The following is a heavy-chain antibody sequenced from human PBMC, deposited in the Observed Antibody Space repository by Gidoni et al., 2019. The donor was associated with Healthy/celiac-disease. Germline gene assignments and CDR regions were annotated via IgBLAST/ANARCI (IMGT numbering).Heavy chain of an antibody. CDR3: ASYSSSSSDY. Sequence: EVQLLESGGGLVQPGGSLRLSCAASGFTFSSCAMGWVRQAPGKGLEWVSAISGSGGSTYYADSVKGLFTISRDNSKTTLYLQMNSLRAEDTAVYYCASYSSSSSDYWGQGTLVTVSS. CDR1: GFTFSSCA. CDR2: ISGSGGST. V-gene: IGHV3-23*01. J-gene: IGHJ4*02. D-gene: IGHD6-6*01.